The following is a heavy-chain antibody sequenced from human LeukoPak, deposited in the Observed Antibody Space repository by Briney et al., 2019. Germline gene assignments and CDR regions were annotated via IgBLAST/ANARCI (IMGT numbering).Heavy chain of an antibody. CDR3: ARGRYCSADICTGGDSFDI. V-gene: IGHV4-4*09. CDR1: GGSISSYY. Sequence: PSETLSLTCTVSGGSISSYYWSWIRQPPGKGLEWIGHIYTSGSTNYNPSLKSRVTISVDTSKNQFSLKVSSVTAADTAVYYCARGRYCSADICTGGDSFDIWGQGTMVSVSP. CDR2: IYTSGST. J-gene: IGHJ3*02. D-gene: IGHD2-15*01.